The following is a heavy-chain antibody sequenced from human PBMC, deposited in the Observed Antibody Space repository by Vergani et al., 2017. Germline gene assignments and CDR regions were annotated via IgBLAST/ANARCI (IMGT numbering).Heavy chain of an antibody. Sequence: QLQLQESGPGLVKPSETLSLTCTVSGGSIRSSSYYWGWIRQPPGKGLEWIGSIYYSGRTYYNPSLKSRSTISVDTSKNQFSLKLSSVTAADTSVYYCARYSHDSSGYLDYWGQGTLVTVSS. D-gene: IGHD3-22*01. CDR1: GGSIRSSSYY. CDR2: IYYSGRT. V-gene: IGHV4-39*01. J-gene: IGHJ4*02. CDR3: ARYSHDSSGYLDY.